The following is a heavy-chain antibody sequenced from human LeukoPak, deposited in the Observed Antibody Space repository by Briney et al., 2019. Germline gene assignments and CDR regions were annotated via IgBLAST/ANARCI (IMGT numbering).Heavy chain of an antibody. V-gene: IGHV1-18*01. CDR2: ISGKNGNT. CDR3: ARGTEIFDY. D-gene: IGHD5-24*01. J-gene: IGHJ4*02. CDR1: GYTFTSYG. Sequence: ASVKVSCKASGYTFTSYGILWVRQAPGQGLEWMGWISGKNGNTKYAQKFQDRITMTTDTSTSTANMELRSLRSDDTAVYYCARGTEIFDYWGQGTLVTVSS.